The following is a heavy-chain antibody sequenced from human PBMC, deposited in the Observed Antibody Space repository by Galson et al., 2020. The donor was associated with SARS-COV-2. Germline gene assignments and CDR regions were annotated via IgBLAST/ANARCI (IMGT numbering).Heavy chain of an antibody. CDR1: GFSLTTTGMC. CDR3: ARVTQLIGGEVVANGFDP. CDR2: IDWDDDK. J-gene: IGHJ5*02. V-gene: IGHV2-70*11. D-gene: IGHD3-16*01. Sequence: SGPTLVKPTQTLTLTCTFSGFSLTTTGMCVSWIRQPPGKALEWLARIDWDDDKYYSTSLKTRLTVSKDTSKNQVVLTMTNMDPVDTATYDCARVTQLIGGEVVANGFDPWGQGILVTVSS.